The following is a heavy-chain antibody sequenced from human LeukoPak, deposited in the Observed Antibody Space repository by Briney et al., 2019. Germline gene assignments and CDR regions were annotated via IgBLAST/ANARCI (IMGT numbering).Heavy chain of an antibody. CDR1: GYSISSGDY. V-gene: IGHV4-38-2*02. CDR2: IYHSGRT. J-gene: IGHJ5*02. D-gene: IGHD5-18*01. CDR3: ARMDTAMVEGP. Sequence: SETLSLTCTVSGYSISSGDYWGWIRQPPGKGLEWIGSIYHSGRTYYNPSLKSRVTISVDTSKNQFSLQLSSVTAADTAGYYCARMDTAMVEGPWGQGTLVTVSS.